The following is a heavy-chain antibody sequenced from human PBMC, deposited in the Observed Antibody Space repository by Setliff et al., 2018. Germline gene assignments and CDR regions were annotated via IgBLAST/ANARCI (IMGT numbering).Heavy chain of an antibody. Sequence: PGGSLRLSCAASGFSFSNYWMHWVRQVPGKGLVWVSRISSDGSTTSYADSVKGRFTISRDNAKNTLHLQMNSLRAEDDAVYYCARANYYDSSGYYFDYWGQGTLGTVPQ. CDR1: GFSFSNYW. CDR3: ARANYYDSSGYYFDY. CDR2: ISSDGSTT. V-gene: IGHV3-74*01. J-gene: IGHJ4*02. D-gene: IGHD3-22*01.